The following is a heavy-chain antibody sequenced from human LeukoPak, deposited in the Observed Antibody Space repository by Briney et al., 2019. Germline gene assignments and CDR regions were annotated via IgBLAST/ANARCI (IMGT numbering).Heavy chain of an antibody. CDR1: GGSISTSRYS. Sequence: PSETLSLTCAVSGGSISTSRYSWGWIRQPPGKGLEWIGNILYSGTTYYNPSLKSRVTISVDTSKNQFSLKLSSVTAADTAVYYCARLDSATDDDYWGQGTLVTVSS. V-gene: IGHV4-39*01. CDR3: ARLDSATDDDY. CDR2: ILYSGTT. D-gene: IGHD1-1*01. J-gene: IGHJ4*02.